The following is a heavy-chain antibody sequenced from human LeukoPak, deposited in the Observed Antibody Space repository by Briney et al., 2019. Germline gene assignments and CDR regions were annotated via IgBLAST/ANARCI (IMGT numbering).Heavy chain of an antibody. J-gene: IGHJ4*02. V-gene: IGHV3-48*04. CDR1: GFTFSSYS. CDR3: ARGSSNFYFDY. CDR2: ISSSSDTI. D-gene: IGHD2-2*01. Sequence: PGGSLRLSCAASGFTFSSYSMNWVRQAPGKGLEWVSYISSSSDTIYYADSVKGQFTISRDNAKNSLYLQVNSLRAEDTAVYYCARGSSNFYFDYWGQGTLVTVSS.